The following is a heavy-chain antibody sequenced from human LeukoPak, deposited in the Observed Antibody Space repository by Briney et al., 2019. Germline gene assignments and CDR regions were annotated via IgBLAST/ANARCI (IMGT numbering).Heavy chain of an antibody. CDR1: GYSFTNYY. D-gene: IGHD6-19*01. Sequence: GVSVKVSCKTSGYSFTNYYTHWVRQAPGQGLEWIGIINPSGNSTRYAQIFQDRITMTRDTSTSTVYMELSSLRSEDTAVYYCARGYSSGYRIDYWGQGTLVTVSS. CDR2: INPSGNST. J-gene: IGHJ4*02. V-gene: IGHV1-46*01. CDR3: ARGYSSGYRIDY.